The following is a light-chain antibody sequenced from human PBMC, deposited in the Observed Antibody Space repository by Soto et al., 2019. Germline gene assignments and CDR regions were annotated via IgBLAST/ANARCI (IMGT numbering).Light chain of an antibody. CDR3: SSYTTISTRV. V-gene: IGLV2-14*03. CDR2: EVS. CDR1: SSDVGAYDF. J-gene: IGLJ1*01. Sequence: QSVLTQPASVSGSPGQSITISCTGTSSDVGAYDFVSWYQQHPDKAPKLMIYEVSNRPSGVSHRFSGSKSVNTATLTISGLQAEDEADYYCSSYTTISTRVFGTGTKVTV.